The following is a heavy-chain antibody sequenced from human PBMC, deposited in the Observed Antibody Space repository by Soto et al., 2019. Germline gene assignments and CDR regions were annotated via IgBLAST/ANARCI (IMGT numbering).Heavy chain of an antibody. CDR3: ARADIVVVPAAIWAQSYYYGMDV. CDR1: GYTFTGYY. Sequence: QVQRVQSGAEVKKPGASVKVSCKASGYTFTGYYMHWVRQAPGQGLEWMGWINPNSGGTNYAQKFQGWVTMTRDTSISTAYMELSRLRSDDTAVYYCARADIVVVPAAIWAQSYYYGMDVWGQGTTVTVSS. J-gene: IGHJ6*02. D-gene: IGHD2-2*01. CDR2: INPNSGGT. V-gene: IGHV1-2*04.